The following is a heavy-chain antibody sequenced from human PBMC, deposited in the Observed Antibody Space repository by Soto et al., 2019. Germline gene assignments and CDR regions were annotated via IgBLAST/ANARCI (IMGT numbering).Heavy chain of an antibody. V-gene: IGHV3-30*18. CDR1: GFNFSSYG. Sequence: QVQLVESGGGVVQPGGSLRLTCTGSGFNFSSYGMHWVRQAPGKGLEWVAVISYDGSNNYYPDSVKGRFTISRDNSKNTLYLQMNSVRAEDTAVDFCAKEDAFGETSMDYWGQGTLVTVSS. CDR2: ISYDGSNN. D-gene: IGHD3-16*01. CDR3: AKEDAFGETSMDY. J-gene: IGHJ4*02.